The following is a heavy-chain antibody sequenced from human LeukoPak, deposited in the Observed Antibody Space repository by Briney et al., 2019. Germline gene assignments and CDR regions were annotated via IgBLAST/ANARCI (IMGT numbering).Heavy chain of an antibody. CDR1: GGTFSSYA. D-gene: IGHD3-10*01. CDR3: ASSPLSYYGSGSYYNVVDY. V-gene: IGHV1-69*05. Sequence: ASVKVSRKASGGTFSSYAISWVRQAPGQGLEWMGGIIPIFGTANYAQKFQGRVTITTDESTSTAYMELSSVRSEDTAVYYCASSPLSYYGSGSYYNVVDYWGQGTLVTVSS. CDR2: IIPIFGTA. J-gene: IGHJ4*02.